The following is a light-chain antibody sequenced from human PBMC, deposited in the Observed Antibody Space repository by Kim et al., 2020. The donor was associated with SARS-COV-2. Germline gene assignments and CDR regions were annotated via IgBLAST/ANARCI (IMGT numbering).Light chain of an antibody. CDR1: TLGSYS. V-gene: IGLV3-19*01. J-gene: IGLJ3*02. CDR3: YSRDSGMNYWV. CDR2: AKN. Sequence: SSELTQDPAVSVALGQTVIITCQGDTLGSYSASWYQKKPGQAPVTVIYAKNNRPSGIPDRFSGSNSGNTASLTITGAQAEDEADYYCYSRDSGMNYWVFGGGTQLTVL.